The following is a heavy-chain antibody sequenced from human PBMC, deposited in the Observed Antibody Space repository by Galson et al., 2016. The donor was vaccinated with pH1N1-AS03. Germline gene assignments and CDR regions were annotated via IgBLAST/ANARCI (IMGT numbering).Heavy chain of an antibody. V-gene: IGHV3-23*01. CDR2: ITGTSGTT. Sequence: SLRLSCAASGFTFSTNAMSWVRQAPGKGLEWVATITGTSGTTYYADSVKSRFTVSRENSRNTLYLQMNNLRAEDSALYYCASDSGRDTWTAYSFASWGQGALVTVSS. CDR3: ASDSGRDTWTAYSFAS. D-gene: IGHD1-1*01. J-gene: IGHJ4*02. CDR1: GFTFSTNA.